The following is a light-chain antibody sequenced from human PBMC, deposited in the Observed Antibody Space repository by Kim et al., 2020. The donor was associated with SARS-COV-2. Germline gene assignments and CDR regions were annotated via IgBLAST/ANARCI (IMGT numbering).Light chain of an antibody. CDR3: QQYGSSPWT. CDR2: GAS. J-gene: IGKJ1*01. CDR1: RSFSSSY. V-gene: IGKV3-20*01. Sequence: SPGERSTLSGRASRSFSSSYLAWYQQKPGQAPRLLIYGASSRATGIPDRFSGSGSGTDFTLTISRLEPEDFAVYYCQQYGSSPWTFGQGTKVDIK.